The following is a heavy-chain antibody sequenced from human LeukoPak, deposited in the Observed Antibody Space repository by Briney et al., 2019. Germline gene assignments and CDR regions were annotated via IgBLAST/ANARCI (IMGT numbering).Heavy chain of an antibody. D-gene: IGHD3-10*01. Sequence: GGSLRLSCAASGFTFSRYAMSWVRQAPARGLEWVSSLRGDGETFYADFVKGRFTLSRDESRNTVYLQLNNLRVEDTAIYYCAKASWVSSTDAVLWGQGTLVTVSS. V-gene: IGHV3-23*01. CDR3: AKASWVSSTDAVL. J-gene: IGHJ4*02. CDR1: GFTFSRYA. CDR2: LRGDGET.